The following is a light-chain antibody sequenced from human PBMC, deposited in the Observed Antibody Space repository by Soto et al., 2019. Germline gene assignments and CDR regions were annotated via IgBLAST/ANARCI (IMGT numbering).Light chain of an antibody. V-gene: IGKV3-11*01. CDR1: QSVTSN. Sequence: EIVLTQSPATLSLSPGERATLSCRASQSVTSNLAWYQQKPGQAPRLLIYDASNRATGIPARFSGSGSGTDFTLTISSLEPEDFAVYYCQQRSNWPIPFGQGTRLEI. CDR3: QQRSNWPIP. CDR2: DAS. J-gene: IGKJ5*01.